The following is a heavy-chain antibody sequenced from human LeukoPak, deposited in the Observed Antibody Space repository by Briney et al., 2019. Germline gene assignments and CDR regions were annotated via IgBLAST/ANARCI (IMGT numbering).Heavy chain of an antibody. J-gene: IGHJ6*03. CDR1: GGSISSSSYY. CDR3: ARYSYGYYYYMDV. D-gene: IGHD5-18*01. CDR2: IYYSGST. V-gene: IGHV4-61*05. Sequence: PSETLSLTCTVSGGSISSSSYYWGWIRQPPGKGLEWIGYIYYSGSTNYNPSLKSRVTISVDTSKNQFSLKLSSVTAADTAVYYCARYSYGYYYYMDVWGKGTTVTVSS.